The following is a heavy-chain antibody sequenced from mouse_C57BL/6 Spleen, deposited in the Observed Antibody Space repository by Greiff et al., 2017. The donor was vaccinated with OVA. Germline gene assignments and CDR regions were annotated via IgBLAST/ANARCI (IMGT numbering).Heavy chain of an antibody. CDR2: IYPGSGST. CDR1: GYTFTSYW. Sequence: QVQLQQPGAELVKPGASVKMSCKASGYTFTSYWITWVKQRPGQGLEWIGDIYPGSGSTNYNEKFKSKATLTVDTSSSTAYMQLSSLTSEDSAVYYCAKEIYYDYDGRFYFDYWGQGTTLTVSS. J-gene: IGHJ2*01. D-gene: IGHD2-4*01. V-gene: IGHV1-55*01. CDR3: AKEIYYDYDGRFYFDY.